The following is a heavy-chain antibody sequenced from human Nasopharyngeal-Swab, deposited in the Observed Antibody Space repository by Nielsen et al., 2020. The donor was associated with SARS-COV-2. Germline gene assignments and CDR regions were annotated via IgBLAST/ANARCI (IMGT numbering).Heavy chain of an antibody. V-gene: IGHV5-10-1*01. D-gene: IGHD6-19*01. CDR1: GYSFTSYW. J-gene: IGHJ6*02. CDR3: ARRSVAVAEYYYGMDV. Sequence: GGSLRLSCKGSGYSFTSYWISWVRQMPGKGLEWMGRIDPSDSYTNYSPSFQGHVTISADKSISTAYLQWSSLKASDTAMYYCARRSVAVAEYYYGMDVWGQGITVTVSS. CDR2: IDPSDSYT.